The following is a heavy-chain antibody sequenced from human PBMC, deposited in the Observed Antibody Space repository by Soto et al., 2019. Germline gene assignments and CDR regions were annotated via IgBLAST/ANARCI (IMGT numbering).Heavy chain of an antibody. CDR3: VRVYYYDSSGYSGYYGMDV. Sequence: SETLSLTCTVSGGSISSSSYYWGWIRQHPGKGLEWIGNIYYSGSTYYNPSLKSRVTISVDTSKNQFSLKLSSVTAADTAVYYCVRVYYYDSSGYSGYYGMDVWGQGTTVTVSS. V-gene: IGHV4-39*07. CDR2: IYYSGST. J-gene: IGHJ6*02. CDR1: GGSISSSSYY. D-gene: IGHD3-22*01.